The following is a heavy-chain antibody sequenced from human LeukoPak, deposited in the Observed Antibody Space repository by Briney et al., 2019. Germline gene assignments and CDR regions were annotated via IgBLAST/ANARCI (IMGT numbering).Heavy chain of an antibody. V-gene: IGHV3-20*04. CDR2: INWNGGST. CDR3: ARARGSSTSCPDY. CDR1: GFTFDDYG. J-gene: IGHJ4*02. Sequence: GGSLRLSCAASGFTFDDYGMSWVRHAPGKGLEWVSGINWNGGSTGYADSVKGRFTISRDNAKNSLYLQMNSLRAEDTALYYRARARGSSTSCPDYWGQGTLVTVSS. D-gene: IGHD2-2*01.